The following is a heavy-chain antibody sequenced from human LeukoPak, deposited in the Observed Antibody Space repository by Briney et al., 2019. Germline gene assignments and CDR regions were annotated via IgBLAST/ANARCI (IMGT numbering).Heavy chain of an antibody. CDR1: GFTFSSYA. V-gene: IGHV3-23*01. CDR2: ISGSGGST. Sequence: GGSLRLSCAASGFTFSSYAMSWVRQAPGKGLEWVSAISGSGGSTYYADSVKGRFTISRDNSKNTLYLQMNSLRAEDSAVYYCAKDLGFGELCDYWGQGTLVTVSS. CDR3: AKDLGFGELCDY. D-gene: IGHD3-10*01. J-gene: IGHJ4*02.